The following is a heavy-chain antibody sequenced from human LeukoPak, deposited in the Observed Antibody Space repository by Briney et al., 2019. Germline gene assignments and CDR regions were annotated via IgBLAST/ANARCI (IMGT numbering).Heavy chain of an antibody. Sequence: SETLSLTCSVSGDSMFSRYWSWIRQPPGKGLEWIGYIYYSGSTNYNPSLKSRVTISVDTSKNQFSLKLSSVTAADTAVYYCARRITMGFDYWGQGTLVTVSS. CDR3: ARRITMGFDY. V-gene: IGHV4-59*11. CDR2: IYYSGST. J-gene: IGHJ4*02. D-gene: IGHD3-10*01. CDR1: GDSMFSRY.